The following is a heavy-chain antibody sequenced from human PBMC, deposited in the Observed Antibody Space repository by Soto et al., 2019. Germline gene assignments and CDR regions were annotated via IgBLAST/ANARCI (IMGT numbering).Heavy chain of an antibody. Sequence: QVQLVQSGAEVKKPGSSVKVSCKASGGTFSSYAISWVRQAPGQGLEWMGGIIPIFGTANYAQKFQGRVTITADEATGPAYLGLSSLLSEDTAEYYWERGPYGGNLKDYWGQGTLVTVSS. CDR2: IIPIFGTA. D-gene: IGHD2-15*01. V-gene: IGHV1-69*01. CDR1: GGTFSSYA. J-gene: IGHJ4*02. CDR3: ERGPYGGNLKDY.